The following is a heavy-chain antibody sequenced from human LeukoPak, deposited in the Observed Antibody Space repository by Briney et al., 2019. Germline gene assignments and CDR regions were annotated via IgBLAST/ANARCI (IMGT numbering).Heavy chain of an antibody. CDR1: GYTFTGCY. J-gene: IGHJ4*02. D-gene: IGHD6-6*01. Sequence: ASVKVSCKASGYTFTGCYMHWVRQAPGQGLEGMGWINPNSGGTNYAQKFQGRVTMTRDTSISTAYMELSRLRSDDTAVYYCARGYSSSSQDFDYWGQGTLVTVSS. CDR2: INPNSGGT. V-gene: IGHV1-2*02. CDR3: ARGYSSSSQDFDY.